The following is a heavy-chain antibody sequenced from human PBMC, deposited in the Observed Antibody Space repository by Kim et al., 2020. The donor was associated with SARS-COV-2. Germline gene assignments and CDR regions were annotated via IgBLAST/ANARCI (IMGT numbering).Heavy chain of an antibody. D-gene: IGHD5-18*01. CDR1: GFTFSSYE. Sequence: GGSLRLSCAASGFTFSSYEMNWVRQAPGKGLEWVSYISSSGSTIYYADSVKGRFTISRDNAKNSLYRQMNSLRAEDTAVYYCAKGGYSYGFPDYWGQGTLVTVSS. CDR3: AKGGYSYGFPDY. J-gene: IGHJ4*02. V-gene: IGHV3-48*03. CDR2: ISSSGSTI.